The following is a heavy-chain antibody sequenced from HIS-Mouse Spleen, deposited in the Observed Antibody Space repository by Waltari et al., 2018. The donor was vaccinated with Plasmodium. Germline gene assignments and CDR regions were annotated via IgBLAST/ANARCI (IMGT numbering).Heavy chain of an antibody. CDR3: ARVTSSGVYWYFDL. D-gene: IGHD3-3*01. CDR2: INHSGST. V-gene: IGHV4-34*01. CDR1: GGSSRGYS. Sequence: QVQLQQWGAGLLKPSETLSLTCAVYGGSSRGYSWSWIRQPPGTGLEWIGEINHSGSTNYNPSLKSRVTISVDTSKNQFSLKLSSVTAADTAVYYCARVTSSGVYWYFDLWGRGTLVTVSS. J-gene: IGHJ2*01.